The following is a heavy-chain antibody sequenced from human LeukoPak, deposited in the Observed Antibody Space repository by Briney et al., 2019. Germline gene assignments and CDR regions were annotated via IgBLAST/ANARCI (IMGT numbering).Heavy chain of an antibody. J-gene: IGHJ6*02. D-gene: IGHD6-13*01. Sequence: ASVKVSCKASGGTFSSYAISWVRQAPGQGLEWMGWMNPNSGNTGYAQKFQGRVTMTRNTSISTAYMELSSLRSEDTAVYYCARGRSSSSWYIGYYYYYGMDVWGQGTTVTVSS. CDR2: MNPNSGNT. V-gene: IGHV1-8*02. CDR1: GGTFSSYA. CDR3: ARGRSSSSWYIGYYYYYGMDV.